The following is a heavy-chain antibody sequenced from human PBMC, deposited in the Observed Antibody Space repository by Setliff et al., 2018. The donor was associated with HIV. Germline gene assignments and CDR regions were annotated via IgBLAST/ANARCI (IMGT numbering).Heavy chain of an antibody. Sequence: ASVKVSCKASGFTFTSSAVQWVRQARGQRLEWIGWIVVGSGNTNYAQKFQERVTITRDMSTSTAYMELSSLRSEDTAVYCCAAVRYYYDSSGYPYYYYGMDVWGQGTTVTVSS. CDR2: IVVGSGNT. CDR1: GFTFTSSA. D-gene: IGHD3-22*01. V-gene: IGHV1-58*01. CDR3: AAVRYYYDSSGYPYYYYGMDV. J-gene: IGHJ6*02.